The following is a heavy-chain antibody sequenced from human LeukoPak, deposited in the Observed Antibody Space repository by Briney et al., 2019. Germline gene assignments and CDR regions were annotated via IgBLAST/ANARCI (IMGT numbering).Heavy chain of an antibody. Sequence: GGSLRLSCVGFGFTFRSHGMNWVRQAPGKGLEWISYISSSADRIYYADSVRGRLAISRDKDRNSLFLEMNALRAEDTAVYYCARGSTYYGSSGQVPFDYWGQGTLVTVSS. J-gene: IGHJ4*02. V-gene: IGHV3-48*01. D-gene: IGHD3-22*01. CDR2: ISSSADRI. CDR3: ARGSTYYGSSGQVPFDY. CDR1: GFTFRSHG.